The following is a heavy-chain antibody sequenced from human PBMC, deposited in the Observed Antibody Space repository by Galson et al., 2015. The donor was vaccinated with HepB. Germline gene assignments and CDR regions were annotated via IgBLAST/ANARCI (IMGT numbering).Heavy chain of an antibody. Sequence: SLRLSCAASGFTFSSYSMNWVRQAPGKGLEWASSISSSSSYIYYADSVKGRFTISRDNAKNSLYLQMNSLRAEDTAVYYCAREDYYDSSGYFWGRGLDAFNIWGQGTMVTVSS. V-gene: IGHV3-21*01. D-gene: IGHD3-22*01. CDR1: GFTFSSYS. CDR3: AREDYYDSSGYFWGRGLDAFNI. J-gene: IGHJ3*02. CDR2: ISSSSSYI.